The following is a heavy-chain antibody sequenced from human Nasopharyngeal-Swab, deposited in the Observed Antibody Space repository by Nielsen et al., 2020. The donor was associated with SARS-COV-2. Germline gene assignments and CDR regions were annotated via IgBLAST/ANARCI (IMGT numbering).Heavy chain of an antibody. V-gene: IGHV5-51*01. CDR3: ARGPRYFDL. Sequence: GESLKISCKASGYSFTSYWIGWVRQMPGKGLEWMGIIYPGDSDPTYSPSFQGQVTISADKSITTAYLHWSSLKASDTAIYYCARGPRYFDLWGRGTLVTVSS. J-gene: IGHJ2*01. D-gene: IGHD2-15*01. CDR2: IYPGDSDP. CDR1: GYSFTSYW.